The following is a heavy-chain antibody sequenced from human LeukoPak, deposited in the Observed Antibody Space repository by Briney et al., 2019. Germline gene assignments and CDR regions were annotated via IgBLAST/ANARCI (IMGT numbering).Heavy chain of an antibody. J-gene: IGHJ2*01. CDR2: TYYRFKWYN. V-gene: IGHV6-1*01. CDR1: GDSVSTNTAA. Sequence: SQTLSLTCAISGDSVSTNTAAWSWIRQSPSRGLEWLGRTYYRFKWYNDYAVSVKSRITINTDTSKNQFSLQLKSVSPEDTAMYYCARDRDTGGYFRETPHWYSDVWGRGTLVTVSS. CDR3: ARDRDTGGYFRETPHWYSDV. D-gene: IGHD3-22*01.